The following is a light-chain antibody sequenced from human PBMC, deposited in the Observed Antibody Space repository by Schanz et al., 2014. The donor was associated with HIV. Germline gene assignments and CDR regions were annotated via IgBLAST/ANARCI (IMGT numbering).Light chain of an antibody. CDR3: QYFGNSGGT. V-gene: IGKV3-20*01. CDR1: QRLSSSY. Sequence: EIVLTQSPGTLSLSPGERATLSCRASQRLSSSYLAWYQQKRDQPPRLLIFGASNRATGIPDRFSGTGSGTDFTLTISSLEPEDFAVYYCQYFGNSGGTFGGGTKVEIK. CDR2: GAS. J-gene: IGKJ4*01.